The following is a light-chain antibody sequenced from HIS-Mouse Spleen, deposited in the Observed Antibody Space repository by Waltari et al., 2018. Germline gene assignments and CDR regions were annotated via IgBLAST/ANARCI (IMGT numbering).Light chain of an antibody. CDR2: EDS. J-gene: IGLJ2*01. V-gene: IGLV3-10*01. CDR3: YSTDSSGNHRV. Sequence: SYELTQPPSVSVSPGQTARITCSGDALPKKYADWYSQQSGQAPVLVIYEDSKRPSGIPESFSGSRSGTMATLTISGAQVEDEADYYCYSTDSSGNHRVFGGGTKLTVL. CDR1: ALPKKY.